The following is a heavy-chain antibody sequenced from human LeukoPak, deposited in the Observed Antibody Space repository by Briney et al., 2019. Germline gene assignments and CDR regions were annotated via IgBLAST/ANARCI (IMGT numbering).Heavy chain of an antibody. CDR3: AREYYDYVWGSYRYTGAFDY. Sequence: SETLSLTCAVSGGSISSSNWWSWVRQPPGKGLEWIGEIYHSGSTNYNPSLKSRVTISVDKSKNQFSLKLSSVTAADTAVYYCAREYYDYVWGSYRYTGAFDYWGQGTLVTVSS. CDR2: IYHSGST. CDR1: GGSISSSNW. J-gene: IGHJ4*02. V-gene: IGHV4-4*02. D-gene: IGHD3-16*02.